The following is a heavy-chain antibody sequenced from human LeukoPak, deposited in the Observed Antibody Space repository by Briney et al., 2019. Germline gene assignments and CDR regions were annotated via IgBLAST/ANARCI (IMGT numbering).Heavy chain of an antibody. J-gene: IGHJ6*02. CDR3: ASGDYDSSGYYPRYYYYGMDV. D-gene: IGHD3-22*01. CDR2: IIPIFGTA. Sequence: SVKVSCKASGGTFSSYAISWVRQAPGQGLEWMGGIIPIFGTANYAQKFQGRVTITADESTSTAYMELSSLRSEDTAVYYCASGDYDSSGYYPRYYYYGMDVWGQGTTVTVS. V-gene: IGHV1-69*13. CDR1: GGTFSSYA.